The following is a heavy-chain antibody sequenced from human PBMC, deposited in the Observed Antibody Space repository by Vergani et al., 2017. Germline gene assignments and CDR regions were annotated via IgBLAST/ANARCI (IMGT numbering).Heavy chain of an antibody. V-gene: IGHV1-2*02. D-gene: IGHD6-13*01. CDR3: TRGWSGYSTSWFFDN. CDR2: INPNSGGT. Sequence: QEQLVQSGSELSEPGASVKVSCKASGYTFAGYNIHWVRQAPGQGLEMMGWINPNSGGTNYAQKFQGRVTMTRDTSINTAYMELSSLRSDDTAVYYCTRGWSGYSTSWFFDNWGQGTLVTVSS. CDR1: GYTFAGYN. J-gene: IGHJ4*02.